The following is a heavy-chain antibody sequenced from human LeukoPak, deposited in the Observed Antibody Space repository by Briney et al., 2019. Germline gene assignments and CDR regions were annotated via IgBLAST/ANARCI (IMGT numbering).Heavy chain of an antibody. CDR2: IIGSGGST. D-gene: IGHD2-15*01. J-gene: IGHJ4*02. Sequence: GGSLRLSCAASGFTFSSYAMSGVRQAPGKGLECVSAIIGSGGSTYYADSVKGRFTISRDNSKNTLYLQMNSLRAEDTALYYCAKAEDIVVVVAATSFDYWGQGTLVTVSS. CDR1: GFTFSSYA. CDR3: AKAEDIVVVVAATSFDY. V-gene: IGHV3-23*01.